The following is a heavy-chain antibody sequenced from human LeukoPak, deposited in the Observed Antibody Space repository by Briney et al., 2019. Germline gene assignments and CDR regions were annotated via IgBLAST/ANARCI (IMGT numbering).Heavy chain of an antibody. Sequence: GGSLRLSCAASGFTFSTYGMSWARQAPGKGPEWVSSISESGGRTYYADSVTGRFTISRDNSRSTLYLQMNSLRAEDTAVYYCTKGSHLDVWGQGTMVTVSS. D-gene: IGHD3-3*02. CDR2: ISESGGRT. CDR1: GFTFSTYG. CDR3: TKGSHLDV. V-gene: IGHV3-23*01. J-gene: IGHJ6*02.